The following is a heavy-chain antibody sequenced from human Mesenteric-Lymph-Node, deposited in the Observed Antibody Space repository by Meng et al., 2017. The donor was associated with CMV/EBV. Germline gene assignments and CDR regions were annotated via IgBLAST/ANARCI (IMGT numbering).Heavy chain of an antibody. D-gene: IGHD3-3*01. CDR3: ARDLGLGFWSGFDP. Sequence: SETLSLTCTVSGGSISSYYWSWIRQPPGKGLEWIGYIYYSGSTNYNPSLKSRVTISVDTSKNQFSLKLSSVTAADTAVYYCARDLGLGFWSGFDPWGQGTPVTVS. J-gene: IGHJ5*02. CDR2: IYYSGST. V-gene: IGHV4-59*01. CDR1: GGSISSYY.